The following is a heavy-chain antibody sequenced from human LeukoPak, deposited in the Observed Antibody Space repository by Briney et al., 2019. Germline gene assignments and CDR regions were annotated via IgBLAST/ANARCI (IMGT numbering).Heavy chain of an antibody. CDR2: IYTSGST. V-gene: IGHV4-61*02. CDR3: AREIIGYCSGGSCYSATNFDY. D-gene: IGHD2-15*01. CDR1: GGSISSGSYY. Sequence: SETLSLTCTVSGGSISSGSYYWSWIRQPAGKGLEWIGRIYTSGSTNYNTSLKSRVTISVDTSKNQFSLKLSSVTAADTAVYYCAREIIGYCSGGSCYSATNFDYWGQGTLVTVSS. J-gene: IGHJ4*02.